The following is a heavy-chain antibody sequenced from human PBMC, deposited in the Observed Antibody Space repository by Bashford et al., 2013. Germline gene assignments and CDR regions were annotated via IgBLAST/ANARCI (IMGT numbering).Heavy chain of an antibody. V-gene: IGHV1-24*01. CDR2: FDPEDGET. J-gene: IGHJ6*02. CDR3: APYYERPHYGLDF. CDR1: GYTLTELS. Sequence: ASVKVSCKVSGYTLTELSMHWVRQAPGKGLEWMGGFDPEDGETIYAQKFQGRVTMTEDTSTDTAYMELSSLNTDDTAVYYCAPYYERPHYGLDFWGQGTTVTVSS. D-gene: IGHD3-3*01.